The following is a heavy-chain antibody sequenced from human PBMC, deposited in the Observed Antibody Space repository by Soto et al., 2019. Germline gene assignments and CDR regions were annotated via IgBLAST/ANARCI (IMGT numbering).Heavy chain of an antibody. CDR2: IYYSGST. V-gene: IGHV4-39*02. CDR1: GGSISSSSYY. CDR3: ATELGYCSGGSCPREYYYYYYGMDV. Sequence: PSETVSLTCTVSGGSISSSSYYWGWIRQPPGKGLEWIGSIYYSGSTYYNPSLKSRVTISVDTSKNQFSLKLSSVTAADTAVYYCATELGYCSGGSCPREYYYYYYGMDVWGQGTTVTVSS. D-gene: IGHD2-15*01. J-gene: IGHJ6*02.